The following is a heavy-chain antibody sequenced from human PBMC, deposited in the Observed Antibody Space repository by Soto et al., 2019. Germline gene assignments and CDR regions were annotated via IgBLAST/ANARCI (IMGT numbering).Heavy chain of an antibody. Sequence: SETLSLTCAVHGGFLSESYWTWIRQPPGKGLEWIGEINHGGGTNYNPSLKSRVTMSVDTSQNQFSLRLISVTAADTAMYFVVRIRYQLPSTVLWLDPWGQGTPVTVSS. CDR1: GGFLSESY. D-gene: IGHD3-16*01. V-gene: IGHV4-34*01. J-gene: IGHJ5*02. CDR2: INHGGGT. CDR3: VRIRYQLPSTVLWLDP.